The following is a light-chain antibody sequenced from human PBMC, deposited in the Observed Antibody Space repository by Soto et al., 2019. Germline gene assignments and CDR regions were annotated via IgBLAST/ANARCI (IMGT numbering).Light chain of an antibody. CDR1: QSVSRSY. V-gene: IGKV3-20*01. CDR2: GAS. CDR3: QQYGSSPRT. J-gene: IGKJ2*01. Sequence: EFVLTQSPGTLSLSPGERATLSCRASQSVSRSYLAWYQQKPGQAPRLLIFGASSRATGIPDRFSGSGSGTDFTLTISRLEPEDFAVYYCQQYGSSPRTFGQGTKLEIK.